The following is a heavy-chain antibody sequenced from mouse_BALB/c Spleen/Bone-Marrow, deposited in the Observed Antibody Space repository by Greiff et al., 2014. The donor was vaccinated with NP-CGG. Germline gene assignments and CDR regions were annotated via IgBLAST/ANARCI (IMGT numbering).Heavy chain of an antibody. J-gene: IGHJ1*01. D-gene: IGHD2-3*01. V-gene: IGHV2-9*02. CDR2: IWAGGST. CDR3: ARVYLWYFDV. CDR1: GFSLTSYG. Sequence: VKVEESGPGLVAPSQSLSITCTVSGFSLTSYGVHWVRQPPGKGLEWLGVIWAGGSTNYNSALMSRLSISKDNSKSQVFLKMNSLQTADTAMYYCARVYLWYFDVWGAGTTVTVSS.